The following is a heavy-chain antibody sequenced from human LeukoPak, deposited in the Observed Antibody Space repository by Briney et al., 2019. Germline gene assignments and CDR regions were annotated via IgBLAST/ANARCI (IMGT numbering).Heavy chain of an antibody. V-gene: IGHV3-21*01. CDR3: ARRGSGYTEPIDY. CDR2: ISSSSSYI. CDR1: GFTFSSYG. J-gene: IGHJ4*02. D-gene: IGHD5-12*01. Sequence: GGSLRLSCAASGFTFSSYGMHWVRQAPGKGLEWVSSISSSSSYIYYADSVKGRFTISRDNAKNSLYLQMNSLRAEDTAVYYCARRGSGYTEPIDYWGQGTVVTVSS.